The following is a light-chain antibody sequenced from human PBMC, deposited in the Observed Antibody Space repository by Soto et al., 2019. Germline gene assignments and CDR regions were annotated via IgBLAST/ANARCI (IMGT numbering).Light chain of an antibody. CDR3: QTWGTGIVV. CDR1: SGHSNYA. Sequence: LVLTQSPSASASLGASVKLTCTLSSGHSNYAIAWHQQQPEKGPRYLMSVNSDGSHSKGDGIPDRFSGSRSGAERYLTISSLQSEDEADYYCQTWGTGIVVFGGGTKLTVL. V-gene: IGLV4-69*01. CDR2: VNSDGSH. J-gene: IGLJ2*01.